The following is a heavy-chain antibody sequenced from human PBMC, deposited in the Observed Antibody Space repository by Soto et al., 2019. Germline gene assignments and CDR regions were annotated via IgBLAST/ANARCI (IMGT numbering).Heavy chain of an antibody. V-gene: IGHV1-69*13. CDR2: IIPIFGTA. J-gene: IGHJ6*02. CDR1: GGTFSSYA. Sequence: SVKVSCKASGGTFSSYAISWVRQAPGQGLEWMGGIIPIFGTANYAQKFQGRVTITADESTSTAYMELSSLRSEDTAVYYCAREEYSSSSVYYGMDVWGQGTTVTVS. CDR3: AREEYSSSSVYYGMDV. D-gene: IGHD6-6*01.